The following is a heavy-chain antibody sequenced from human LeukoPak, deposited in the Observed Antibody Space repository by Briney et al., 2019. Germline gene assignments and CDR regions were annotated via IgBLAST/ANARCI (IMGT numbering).Heavy chain of an antibody. CDR2: IYYSGST. CDR1: GGSISSSSYY. V-gene: IGHV4-39*07. Sequence: SETLSLTCTVAGGSISSSSYYWGWIRQPPGKGLEWIGSIYYSGSTYYNPSLKSRVTISVDKSKNQFSLKLSSVTAADTAVYYCARVGGYSYGLDAFDIWGQGTMVTVSS. J-gene: IGHJ3*02. D-gene: IGHD5-18*01. CDR3: ARVGGYSYGLDAFDI.